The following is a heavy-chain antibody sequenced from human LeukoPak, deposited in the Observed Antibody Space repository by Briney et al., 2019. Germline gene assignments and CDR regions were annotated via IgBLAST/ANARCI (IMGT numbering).Heavy chain of an antibody. CDR3: ARDKRAVAGNLLIDY. CDR1: GFTFSSYS. CDR2: ISSSSSYI. Sequence: GGSLRLSCAASGFTFSSYSMNWLRQAPGKGLEWVSSISSSSSYIYYADSVKGRFTISRDNAKNSLYPQMNSLRAEDTAVYYCARDKRAVAGNLLIDYWGQGTLVTVSS. V-gene: IGHV3-21*01. J-gene: IGHJ4*02. D-gene: IGHD6-19*01.